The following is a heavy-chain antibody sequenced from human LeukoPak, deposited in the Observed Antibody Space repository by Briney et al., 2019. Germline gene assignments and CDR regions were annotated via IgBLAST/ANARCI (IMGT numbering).Heavy chain of an antibody. J-gene: IGHJ5*02. CDR3: ARGTSMVSFGT. CDR1: GGSISSGSYY. Sequence: SQTLSLTCTVSGGSISSGSYYWNWIRQSPGKGLEWIGNIFYSGTTKYNPSLKSRVAISVDRSQNKFFMRLRSVTAADTAVYFCARGTSMVSFGTWGQGTLVAVSS. V-gene: IGHV4-61*01. D-gene: IGHD3-10*01. CDR2: IFYSGTT.